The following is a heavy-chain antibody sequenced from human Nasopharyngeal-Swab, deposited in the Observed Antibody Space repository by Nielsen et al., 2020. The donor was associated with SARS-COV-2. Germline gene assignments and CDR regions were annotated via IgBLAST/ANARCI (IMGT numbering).Heavy chain of an antibody. CDR1: GFTFSSYW. J-gene: IGHJ4*02. CDR2: IKQDGSEK. CDR3: ARGANWNYVSGYYFDY. V-gene: IGHV3-7*01. Sequence: GESLKISCAASGFTFSSYWMSWVRQAPGKGLEWVANIKQDGSEKYYVDSVKGRFTISRDNAKNSLYLQMNSLRAEDTAVYYCARGANWNYVSGYYFDYWGQGTLVTVSS. D-gene: IGHD1-7*01.